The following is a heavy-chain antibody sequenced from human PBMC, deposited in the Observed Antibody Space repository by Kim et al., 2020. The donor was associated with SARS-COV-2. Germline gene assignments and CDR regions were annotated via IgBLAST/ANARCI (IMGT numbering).Heavy chain of an antibody. J-gene: IGHJ4*02. D-gene: IGHD3-10*01. CDR3: ARACYYGSGSYDY. CDR2: IKQDGSEK. V-gene: IGHV3-7*01. Sequence: GGSLRLSCAASGFTFSSYWMSWVRQAPGKGLEWVANIKQDGSEKYYVDSVKGRFTISRDNAKNSLYLQMNSLRAEDTAVYYCARACYYGSGSYDYWGQGTLVTVSS. CDR1: GFTFSSYW.